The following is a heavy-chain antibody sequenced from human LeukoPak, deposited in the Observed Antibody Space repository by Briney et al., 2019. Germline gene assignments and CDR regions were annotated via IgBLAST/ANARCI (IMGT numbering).Heavy chain of an antibody. J-gene: IGHJ4*02. D-gene: IGHD5-12*01. CDR2: IKEDGSDK. CDR1: GFTFSSYA. Sequence: PGGSLRLSCAASGFTFSSYAMSWVRQAPGKGLEWVANIKEDGSDKNYVDSVKGRFTISRDNTKRSVFLQMNSLRDEDTAVYFCARDRGYDTFDYWGQGTLVTVSS. CDR3: ARDRGYDTFDY. V-gene: IGHV3-7*01.